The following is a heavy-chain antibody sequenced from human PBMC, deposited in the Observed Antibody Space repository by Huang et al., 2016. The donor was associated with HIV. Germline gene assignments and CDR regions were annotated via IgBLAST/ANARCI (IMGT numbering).Heavy chain of an antibody. J-gene: IGHJ4*02. V-gene: IGHV3-9*01. CDR2: MRWNSANK. CDR1: GFRFDNSA. CDR3: VKGDIVGTANFFDY. Sequence: EVQLVESGGNLIQTGGSLRLAWAASGFRFDNSARYWVRQAPGKWLEGVSSMRWNSANKAYGDSVKGRFTISRDNARNSLYLQMNSLRPDDTALYYCVKGDIVGTANFFDYWGQGTQVSVSS. D-gene: IGHD1-26*01.